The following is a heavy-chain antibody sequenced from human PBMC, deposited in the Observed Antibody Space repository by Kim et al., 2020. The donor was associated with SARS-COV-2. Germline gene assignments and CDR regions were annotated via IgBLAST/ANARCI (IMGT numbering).Heavy chain of an antibody. CDR2: ISGSGGRT. D-gene: IGHD4-17*01. Sequence: GGSLRLSCAASGFTFSRYAMTWVRQAPGKGLEWVSAISGSGGRTYYADSVKGRFTISRDQSRDTVSLQMNSLRADDTAQYYCAKDLGSDYGDQLGYWGQGTLVTVSS. V-gene: IGHV3-23*01. CDR1: GFTFSRYA. CDR3: AKDLGSDYGDQLGY. J-gene: IGHJ4*02.